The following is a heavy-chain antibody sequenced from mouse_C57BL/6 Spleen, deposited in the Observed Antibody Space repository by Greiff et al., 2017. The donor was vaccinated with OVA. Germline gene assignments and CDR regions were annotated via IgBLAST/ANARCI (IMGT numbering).Heavy chain of an antibody. J-gene: IGHJ2*01. Sequence: VQLQQSGPELVKPGASVKISCKASGYTFTDYYINWVKQRPGQGLAWVGWIFPGSGSTYYNEQFKGKATLTVAKSSSRAYMLLSSLTSEDSAVYFDASSDYYGSSYVDYWGQGTTLTVSS. D-gene: IGHD1-1*01. CDR1: GYTFTDYY. CDR2: IFPGSGST. CDR3: ASSDYYGSSYVDY. V-gene: IGHV1-75*01.